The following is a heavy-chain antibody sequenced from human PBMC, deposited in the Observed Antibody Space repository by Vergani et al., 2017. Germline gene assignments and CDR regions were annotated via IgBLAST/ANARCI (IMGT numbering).Heavy chain of an antibody. V-gene: IGHV3-30*18. D-gene: IGHD2-15*01. CDR3: AKDGHAGYGGLDY. CDR2: ISYDGSKK. J-gene: IGHJ4*02. Sequence: QVQLVESGGGVVQPGRSLRLSCAASGFTFSSYGMHWVRQAPGKGLEWGAVISYDGSKKYYADSVTGRFTICRDNSKNALYLQMTSLRAEDTAVYYWAKDGHAGYGGLDYWGQGTLVTVSS. CDR1: GFTFSSYG.